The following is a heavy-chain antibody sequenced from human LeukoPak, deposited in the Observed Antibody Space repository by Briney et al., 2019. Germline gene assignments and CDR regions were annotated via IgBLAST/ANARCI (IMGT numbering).Heavy chain of an antibody. V-gene: IGHV4-59*08. CDR3: ARGDITIFGVVIIPFDY. J-gene: IGHJ4*02. CDR1: GGSISSYY. Sequence: SETLSLTCTVSGGSISSYYWSWIRQPPGKGLEWIGYIYYSGNTNYNPSLKSRVTISVDTSKNQFSLKLSSVTAADTAVYYCARGDITIFGVVIIPFDYWGQGTLVTVSS. CDR2: IYYSGNT. D-gene: IGHD3-3*01.